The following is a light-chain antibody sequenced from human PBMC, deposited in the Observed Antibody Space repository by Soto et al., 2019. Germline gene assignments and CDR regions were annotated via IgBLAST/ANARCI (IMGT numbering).Light chain of an antibody. CDR3: QLYNSYQNT. J-gene: IGKJ2*01. CDR2: DAS. Sequence: DIQMTQSPSTLSASVGDRVTITCRASQSISGWLAWYQQTPGKAPKLLIYDASSLESGVPSRFSGSGSGTEFALTISSLQPDDFATYYCQLYNSYQNTFGQGTKLEIK. CDR1: QSISGW. V-gene: IGKV1-5*01.